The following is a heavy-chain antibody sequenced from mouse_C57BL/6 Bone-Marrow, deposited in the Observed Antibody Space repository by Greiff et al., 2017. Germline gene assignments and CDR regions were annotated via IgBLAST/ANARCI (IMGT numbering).Heavy chain of an antibody. J-gene: IGHJ4*01. D-gene: IGHD1-1*01. CDR2: IDPNSGGT. Sequence: QVQLKQPGAELVKPGASVKLSCTASGYTFTSYWMHWVKQRPGRGLEWIGRIDPNSGGTKYNEKFKSKATLTVDKPSSTAYMQLSSLTSEDSAVYYCATVARHYYAMDYWGQGTSVTVSS. CDR1: GYTFTSYW. V-gene: IGHV1-72*01. CDR3: ATVARHYYAMDY.